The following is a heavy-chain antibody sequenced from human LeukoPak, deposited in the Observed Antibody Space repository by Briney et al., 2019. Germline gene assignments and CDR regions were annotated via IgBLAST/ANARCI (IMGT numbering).Heavy chain of an antibody. CDR3: ARASYYYDTTGLGAVDI. J-gene: IGHJ3*02. CDR2: INWNSDNI. D-gene: IGHD3-22*01. V-gene: IGHV3-9*01. Sequence: PGGSLRLSCAASGFTFNDHAMYWVRQAPGKGLEWVPGINWNSDNIGYADSVKGRFTISRDDAKNSLFLQMNSLRTEDTALYYCARASYYYDTTGLGAVDIWGQGTMVTVSS. CDR1: GFTFNDHA.